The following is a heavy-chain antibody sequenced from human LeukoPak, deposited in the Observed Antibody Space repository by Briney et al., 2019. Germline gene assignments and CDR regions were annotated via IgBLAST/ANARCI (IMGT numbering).Heavy chain of an antibody. J-gene: IGHJ4*02. CDR1: GFTFSSYG. D-gene: IGHD3-10*01. CDR2: ISGSGGST. Sequence: GGSLRLSRAASGFTFSSYGMSWVRQAPGKGLEWVSAISGSGGSTYYADSVKGRFTISRDNSKNTLYLQMNSLRAEDTAVYYCAKVFYYYGSGSYGHFDYWGQGTLVTVSS. V-gene: IGHV3-23*01. CDR3: AKVFYYYGSGSYGHFDY.